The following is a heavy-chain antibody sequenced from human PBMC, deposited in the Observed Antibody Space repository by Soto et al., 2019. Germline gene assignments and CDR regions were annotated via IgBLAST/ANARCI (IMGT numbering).Heavy chain of an antibody. V-gene: IGHV4-39*01. J-gene: IGHJ4*02. CDR3: ARHPIRTEYYDSSGYYWVRLAWFDY. CDR1: GGSISSSSYY. CDR2: IYYSGST. Sequence: PSETLSLTCTVSGGSISSSSYYWGWIRQPPGKGLEWIGSIYYSGSTYYNPSLKSRVTISVDTSKNQFSLKLSSVTAADKAVYYCARHPIRTEYYDSSGYYWVRLAWFDYWGQGTLVTVSS. D-gene: IGHD3-22*01.